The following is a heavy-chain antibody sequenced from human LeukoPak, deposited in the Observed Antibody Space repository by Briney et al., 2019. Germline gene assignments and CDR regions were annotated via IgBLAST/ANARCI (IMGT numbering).Heavy chain of an antibody. Sequence: GGSLRLSCAASGFTFSSYGMHWVRQAPGKGLEWVAVICSDGSNTYYADSVKGRFNISRDHSKNTLYLQMNSVRAEDTAVYYCARTSARITMIVVVIPLFDYWGQGTLVTVSS. J-gene: IGHJ4*02. CDR3: ARTSARITMIVVVIPLFDY. V-gene: IGHV3-33*01. CDR1: GFTFSSYG. CDR2: ICSDGSNT. D-gene: IGHD3-22*01.